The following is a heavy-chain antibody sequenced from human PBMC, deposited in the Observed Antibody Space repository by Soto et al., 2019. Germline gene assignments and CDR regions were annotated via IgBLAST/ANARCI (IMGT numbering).Heavy chain of an antibody. CDR1: GGIFSSYA. V-gene: IGHV1-69*01. CDR3: ATGEGGDYVYESGP. CDR2: IIPNFGTP. J-gene: IGHJ5*02. D-gene: IGHD4-17*01. Sequence: VQLVQSGAEVKKPGSSVKVSCKASGGIFSSYAVSWVRQAPGQGLEWMGGIIPNFGTPNYAQKFEGRVTLTADEATSTDNMELSSLRSEDTAVYYCATGEGGDYVYESGPGGQGTLVTVSS.